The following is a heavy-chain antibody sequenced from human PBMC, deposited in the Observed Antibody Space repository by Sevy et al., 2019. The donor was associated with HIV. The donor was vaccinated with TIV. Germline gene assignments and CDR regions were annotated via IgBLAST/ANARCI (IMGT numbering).Heavy chain of an antibody. CDR3: AGENAWGRCYS. V-gene: IGHV4-59*08. CDR2: IYYNGHI. Sequence: SETLSLTCTVSGGSITSLYWNWIRQPPGKGLEWIANIYYNGHINYNPSLKSRVTLSLDTSKYQFSLRLSSVTAADTAMYYCAGENAWGRCYSWGQGTLVTVSS. D-gene: IGHD1-26*01. J-gene: IGHJ4*02. CDR1: GGSITSLY.